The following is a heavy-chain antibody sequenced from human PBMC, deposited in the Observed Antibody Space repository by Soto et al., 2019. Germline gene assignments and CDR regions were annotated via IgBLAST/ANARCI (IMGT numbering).Heavy chain of an antibody. Sequence: SETLSLTCAVYGGSFSGYYWTWIRQPPGKGLEWIGEINHSGTINFNPSLKSRLTISLDTSKKHFSLKLSSVTDADTAAYYCARADRTLVTSYSLDVWGQGTTVTAP. CDR2: INHSGTI. J-gene: IGHJ6*02. V-gene: IGHV4-34*01. CDR3: ARADRTLVTSYSLDV. CDR1: GGSFSGYY. D-gene: IGHD2-21*02.